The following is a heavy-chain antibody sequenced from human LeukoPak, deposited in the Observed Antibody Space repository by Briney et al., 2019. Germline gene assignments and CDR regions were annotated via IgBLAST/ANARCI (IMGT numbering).Heavy chain of an antibody. V-gene: IGHV5-51*07. CDR3: ASNYDSSGYPHAFDI. CDR1: GYSFTSYW. CDR2: IYPGDSDT. Sequence: GESLKISSKGSGYSFTSYWIGWEHQMPGKGLEWMGIIYPGDSDTRYSPSLQGQVTISADKSISTAYLQWSSLKASDTAMYYCASNYDSSGYPHAFDIWGQGTMVTVSS. J-gene: IGHJ3*02. D-gene: IGHD3-22*01.